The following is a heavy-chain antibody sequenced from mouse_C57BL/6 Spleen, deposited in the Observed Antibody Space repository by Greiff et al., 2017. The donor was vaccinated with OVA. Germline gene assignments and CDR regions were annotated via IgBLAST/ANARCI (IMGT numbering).Heavy chain of an antibody. Sequence: QVQLKQSGPELVKPGASVKISCKASGYAFSSSWMNWVKQRPGKGLEWIGRIYPGDGDTTYNGKFKGKATLTADKSSSTAYMQLSSLTSEDSAVYFCARTYYDGYYYYYAMDYWGQGTSVTVSS. CDR1: GYAFSSSW. V-gene: IGHV1-82*01. CDR2: IYPGDGDT. J-gene: IGHJ4*01. D-gene: IGHD2-3*01. CDR3: ARTYYDGYYYYYAMDY.